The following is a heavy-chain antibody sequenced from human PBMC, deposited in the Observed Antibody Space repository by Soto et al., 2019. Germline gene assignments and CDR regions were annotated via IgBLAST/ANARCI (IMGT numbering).Heavy chain of an antibody. J-gene: IGHJ4*02. CDR1: GFSFKTYT. Sequence: GGCVRLSCAASGFSFKTYTMSWVRQAPGKGLEWLSVITASGATPSYAASVQGRFVISRDNAMNTLYLHMNSLRAEDTAIYYCAKARCSTTDCYVPDYWGRGTLVTVSS. CDR2: ITASGATP. D-gene: IGHD2-2*01. V-gene: IGHV3-23*01. CDR3: AKARCSTTDCYVPDY.